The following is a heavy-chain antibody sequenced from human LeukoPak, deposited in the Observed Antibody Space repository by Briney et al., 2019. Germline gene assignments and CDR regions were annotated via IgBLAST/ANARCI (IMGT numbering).Heavy chain of an antibody. CDR2: ISGSGGST. D-gene: IGHD2-2*01. V-gene: IGHV3-23*01. J-gene: IGHJ4*02. CDR3: AKDYLECTGTTCSGEAFFDY. CDR1: GFTFSSYA. Sequence: PGGSLRLSCAASGFTFSSYAMSWLRQAPGKGLEWVSAISGSGGSTYYADSVKGRFTISRDNSKNTLYLQMNSLRAEDTAVYYCAKDYLECTGTTCSGEAFFDYWGQGTLVTVSS.